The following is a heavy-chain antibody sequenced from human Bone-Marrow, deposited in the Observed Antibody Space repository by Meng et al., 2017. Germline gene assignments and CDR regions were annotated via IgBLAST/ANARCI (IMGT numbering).Heavy chain of an antibody. CDR1: GYTFTSYG. D-gene: IGHD5-18*01. CDR2: ISAYNGNT. Sequence: ASVKVSCKASGYTFTSYGISWVRQAPGQGLEWMGWISAYNGNTNYPQKLQGRVTMTPDTSTGTAYMELRSLRSDDPAVYYCARTIGYSYGYGLGTIAFDIWGQGTMVTVSS. J-gene: IGHJ3*02. V-gene: IGHV1-18*01. CDR3: ARTIGYSYGYGLGTIAFDI.